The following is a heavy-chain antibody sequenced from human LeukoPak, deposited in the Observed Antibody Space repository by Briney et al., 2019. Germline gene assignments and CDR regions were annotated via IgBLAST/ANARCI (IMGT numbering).Heavy chain of an antibody. J-gene: IGHJ5*02. CDR1: GFTFSNSW. V-gene: IGHV3-7*01. CDR3: ANGGTYSSGP. CDR2: IKPDGSAQ. D-gene: IGHD3-22*01. Sequence: GGSLRLSCAASGFTFSNSWMSWVRRAPGKGLEWVATIKPDGSAQYYVDSVKGRFTISRDNAKNSLFLQINSLRAKDTAVYYCANGGTYSSGPWGQGTLVTVSS.